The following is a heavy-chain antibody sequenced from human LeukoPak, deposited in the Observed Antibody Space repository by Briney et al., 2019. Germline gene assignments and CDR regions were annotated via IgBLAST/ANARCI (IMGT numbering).Heavy chain of an antibody. CDR3: ARGFSAYYYDSSGCYCDY. CDR2: IYYSGST. J-gene: IGHJ4*02. V-gene: IGHV4-59*01. CDR1: GGSISSYY. D-gene: IGHD3-22*01. Sequence: SETLSLTCTVSGGSISSYYWSWIRLPRGKGLEWIGCIYYSGSTNYNPSLKSRVTISVDTSKNQFSLKLSSVTAADTAVYYCARGFSAYYYDSSGCYCDYWGQGTPVTVSS.